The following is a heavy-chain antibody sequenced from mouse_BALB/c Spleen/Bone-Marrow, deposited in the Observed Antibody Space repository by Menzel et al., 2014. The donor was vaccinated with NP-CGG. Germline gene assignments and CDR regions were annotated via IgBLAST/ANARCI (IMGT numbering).Heavy chain of an antibody. D-gene: IGHD2-4*01. V-gene: IGHV14-3*02. CDR2: IDPANGNT. Sequence: EVQRVESGAELVKPGASVKLSCTASGFNIKDTYMHWVKQRPEQGLEWIGRIDPANGNTKYDPKFQGRATITADTSSNTAYLQLSSLTSEDTAVYYCAGFGITKEEGYYYAMDYWGQGTPVTVSS. J-gene: IGHJ4*01. CDR1: GFNIKDTY. CDR3: AGFGITKEEGYYYAMDY.